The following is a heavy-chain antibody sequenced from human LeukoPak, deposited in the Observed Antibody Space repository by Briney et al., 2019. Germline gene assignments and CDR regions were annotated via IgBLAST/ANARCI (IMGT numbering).Heavy chain of an antibody. CDR2: IYHSGST. CDR3: ARERGLICSGGSCYAFDP. V-gene: IGHV4-30-2*01. Sequence: PSETLSLTCTVSGGSISSGDYYWSWIRQPPGKGLEWIGYIYHSGSTYYNPSLKSRVTISVDRSKNQFSLKLSSVTAADTAVYYCARERGLICSGGSCYAFDPWGEGTLVTVSS. J-gene: IGHJ5*02. D-gene: IGHD2-15*01. CDR1: GGSISSGDYY.